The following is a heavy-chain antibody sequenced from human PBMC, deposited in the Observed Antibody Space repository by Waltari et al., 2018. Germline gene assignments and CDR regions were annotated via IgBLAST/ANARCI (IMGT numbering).Heavy chain of an antibody. CDR2: INHSGST. D-gene: IGHD4-4*01. CDR1: GGSFSGYY. J-gene: IGHJ6*03. V-gene: IGHV4-34*01. Sequence: QVQLQQWGAGLLKPSETLSLTCAVYGGSFSGYYLSWIRQPQGKGLEWIGEINHSGSTNYNPSLKSRVTISVDTSKNQFSLKLSSVTAADTAVYYCAKVRSLTTGMDVWGKGTTVTISS. CDR3: AKVRSLTTGMDV.